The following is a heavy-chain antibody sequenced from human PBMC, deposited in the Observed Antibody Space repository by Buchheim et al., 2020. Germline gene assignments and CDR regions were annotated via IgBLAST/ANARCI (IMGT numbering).Heavy chain of an antibody. CDR3: ARARLGYYYGMDV. V-gene: IGHV3-30*03. D-gene: IGHD5/OR15-5a*01. CDR1: GFTFSSYG. Sequence: QVQLVESGGGVVQPGRSLRLSCAASGFTFSSYGMHWVRQAPGKGLEWVAVISYDGSNKYYADSVKGRFTISRDNSKNTLYLQMNSLRAEDTAVYYCARARLGYYYGMDVWGQGTT. J-gene: IGHJ6*02. CDR2: ISYDGSNK.